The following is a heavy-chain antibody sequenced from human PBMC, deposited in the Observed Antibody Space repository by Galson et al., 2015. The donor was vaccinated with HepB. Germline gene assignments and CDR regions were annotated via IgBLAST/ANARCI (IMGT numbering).Heavy chain of an antibody. D-gene: IGHD3-10*01. V-gene: IGHV3-73*01. J-gene: IGHJ4*02. Sequence: SLRLSCAASGFTFSSYAMLWVRQAPGKGLEWVGRIRSKGNSHATAYAASVKGRFTISRDDSKNTAYLQMNSLKPEDTAVYYCTRDTGDYYGSGDYWGQGTLVTVSS. CDR3: TRDTGDYYGSGDY. CDR1: GFTFSSYA. CDR2: IRSKGNSHAT.